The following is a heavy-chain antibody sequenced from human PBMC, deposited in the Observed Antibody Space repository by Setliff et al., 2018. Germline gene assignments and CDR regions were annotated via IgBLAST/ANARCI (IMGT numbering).Heavy chain of an antibody. Sequence: PSETLSLTCAVSGASINSLSWWTWIRQPPGKGLEWVGEINHRGSTNYNPSLKSRVTISVDTSKDQFSLKVISMTAADTAVYYCARGRNIAARLLDSWGQGTLVTVSS. V-gene: IGHV4-4*02. CDR3: ARGRNIAARLLDS. D-gene: IGHD6-6*01. CDR2: INHRGST. CDR1: GASINSLSW. J-gene: IGHJ4*02.